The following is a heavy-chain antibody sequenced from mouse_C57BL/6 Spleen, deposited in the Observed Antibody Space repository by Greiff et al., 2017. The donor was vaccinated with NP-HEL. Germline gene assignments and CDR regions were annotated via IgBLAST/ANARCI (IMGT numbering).Heavy chain of an antibody. J-gene: IGHJ2*01. CDR3: ARAKPYDGYFDY. CDR1: GFTFSDYY. D-gene: IGHD2-3*01. CDR2: INYDGSST. V-gene: IGHV5-16*01. Sequence: EVKLVESEGGLVQPGRSMKLSCTASGFTFSDYYMAWVRQVPEKGLEWVANINYDGSSTYYLDSLKSRFIISRDNAKNILYLQMSSLKSEDTATYYCARAKPYDGYFDYWGQGTTLTVSS.